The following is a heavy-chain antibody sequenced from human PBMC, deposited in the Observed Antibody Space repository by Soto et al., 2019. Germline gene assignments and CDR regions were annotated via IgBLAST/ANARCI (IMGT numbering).Heavy chain of an antibody. CDR3: ARESGLSVSYGDFDY. D-gene: IGHD1-26*01. J-gene: IGHJ4*02. CDR2: ISYDGSNK. CDR1: GFTFSSYA. V-gene: IGHV3-30-3*01. Sequence: QVQLVESGGGVVQPGRSLRLSCAASGFTFSSYAMHWVRQAPGKGLEWVAVISYDGSNKYYADSVKGRFTISRDNSKNKLYLQMNRLRAEDTAVYYCARESGLSVSYGDFDYWGQGTLVTVSS.